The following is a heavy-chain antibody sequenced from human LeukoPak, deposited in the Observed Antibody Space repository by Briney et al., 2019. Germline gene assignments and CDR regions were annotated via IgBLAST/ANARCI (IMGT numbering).Heavy chain of an antibody. CDR3: ATSYYGSGSYTSNWFDP. V-gene: IGHV4-34*01. J-gene: IGHJ5*02. CDR1: GRSFSGYY. Sequence: PSETLSLTCAVYGRSFSGYYWSWIRQPPGKGLEWIGEINHSGSTNYNPSLKSRVTISVDTSKNQFSLKLSSVTAADTAVYYCATSYYGSGSYTSNWFDPWGQGTLVTVSS. D-gene: IGHD3-10*01. CDR2: INHSGST.